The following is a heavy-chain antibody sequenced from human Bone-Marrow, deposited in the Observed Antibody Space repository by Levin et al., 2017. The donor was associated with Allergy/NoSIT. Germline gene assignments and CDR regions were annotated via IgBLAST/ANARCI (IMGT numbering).Heavy chain of an antibody. V-gene: IGHV3-53*01. J-gene: IGHJ3*02. D-gene: IGHD5-24*01. CDR3: ASLSVEMATNDAFDS. CDR2: IYSGGST. Sequence: GGSLRLSCAASGFTVSSNYMSWVRQAPGKGLEWVSVIYSGGSTYYADSVKGRFTISRDNSKNTLYLQMNSLRAEDTAVYYCASLSVEMATNDAFDSWGQGTMVTVSS. CDR1: GFTVSSNY.